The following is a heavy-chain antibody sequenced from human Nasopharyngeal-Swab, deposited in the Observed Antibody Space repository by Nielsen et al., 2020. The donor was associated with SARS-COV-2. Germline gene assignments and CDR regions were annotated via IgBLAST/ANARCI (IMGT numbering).Heavy chain of an antibody. CDR2: IYYSGST. D-gene: IGHD6-19*01. CDR1: GGSISSYY. Sequence: SETLSLTCTVSGGSISSYYWSWIRQPPGKGLEWIGYIYYSGSTNYNPSLKSRVTISVDTSKNQFSPKLSSVTAADTAVYYCASVGYSSGWYFDYWGQGTLVTVSS. CDR3: ASVGYSSGWYFDY. V-gene: IGHV4-59*01. J-gene: IGHJ4*02.